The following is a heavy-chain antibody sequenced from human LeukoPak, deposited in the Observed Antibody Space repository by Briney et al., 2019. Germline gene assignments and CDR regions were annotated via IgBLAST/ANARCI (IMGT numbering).Heavy chain of an antibody. CDR1: GGSFSGYY. Sequence: SETLSPTCAVYGGSFSGYYWSWSRQPPGKGQKWSGEINHSGSTNYNPSLKSRDTISVDTSKNQFSLTLSSVTAADTAVYYCARGDYYDDSSQYFDYWGQGTLVTVSS. V-gene: IGHV4-34*01. D-gene: IGHD3-22*01. J-gene: IGHJ4*02. CDR3: ARGDYYDDSSQYFDY. CDR2: INHSGST.